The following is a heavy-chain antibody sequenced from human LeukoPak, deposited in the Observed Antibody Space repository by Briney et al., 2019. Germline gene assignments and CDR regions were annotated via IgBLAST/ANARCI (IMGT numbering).Heavy chain of an antibody. Sequence: PSQTLSLTCTVSGGSISSGSYYWSWIRQPAGKGLEWIGRIYTSGSTNYNPSLKSRVTISVDTSKNQFSLKLSSVTAADTAVYYCAREYCSSSSCFHYSYYYFMDVWGKGTKVTVSS. CDR3: AREYCSSSSCFHYSYYYFMDV. V-gene: IGHV4-61*02. D-gene: IGHD2-2*01. CDR2: IYTSGST. J-gene: IGHJ6*04. CDR1: GGSISSGSYY.